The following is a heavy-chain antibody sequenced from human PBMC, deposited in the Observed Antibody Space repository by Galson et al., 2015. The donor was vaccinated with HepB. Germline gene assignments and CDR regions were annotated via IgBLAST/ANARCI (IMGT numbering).Heavy chain of an antibody. J-gene: IGHJ3*02. CDR2: ITNTGGSV. Sequence: SSITNTGGSVNYIDSVRGRFSISRDNSKSSLFLQMNSLRDDDTAVYFCASSAGGGSYYPDAFDMWGQGTMVTVSS. D-gene: IGHD3-22*01. CDR3: ASSAGGGSYYPDAFDM. V-gene: IGHV3-11*01.